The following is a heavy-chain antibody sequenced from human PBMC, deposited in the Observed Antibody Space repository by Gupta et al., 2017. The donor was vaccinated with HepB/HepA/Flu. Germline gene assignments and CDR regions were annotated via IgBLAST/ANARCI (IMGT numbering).Heavy chain of an antibody. V-gene: IGHV3-23*01. CDR3: AKSFQVWSNDPYDY. J-gene: IGHJ4*02. CDR2: ITNSAGSA. CDR1: GFSFSSYA. D-gene: IGHD5-18*01. Sequence: EVHLLESGGGLVQPEGSLRLSCAASGFSFSSYAMSWVRQAPGKGLEWVSVITNSAGSAHYADFVKGRFTISRDNSKNMLYLQMNSLTAEDTAIYYCAKSFQVWSNDPYDYWGQGTPVTVSS.